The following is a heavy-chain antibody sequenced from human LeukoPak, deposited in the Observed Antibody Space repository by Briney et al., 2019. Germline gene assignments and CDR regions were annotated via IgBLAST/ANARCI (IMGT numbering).Heavy chain of an antibody. CDR1: GGSISSSNW. Sequence: PSETLSPTCAVSGGSISSSNWWSWVRQPPGKGLEWIGEIYHSGSTNYNPSLKSRVTISVDTSKNQFSLKLSSVTAADTAVYYCASVSIGEKWGSFDYWGQGTLVTVSS. V-gene: IGHV4-4*02. D-gene: IGHD3-16*01. CDR2: IYHSGST. CDR3: ASVSIGEKWGSFDY. J-gene: IGHJ4*02.